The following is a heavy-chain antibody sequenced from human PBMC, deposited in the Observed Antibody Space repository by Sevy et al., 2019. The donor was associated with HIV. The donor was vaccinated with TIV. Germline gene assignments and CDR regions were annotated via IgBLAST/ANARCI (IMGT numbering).Heavy chain of an antibody. D-gene: IGHD2-8*01. CDR1: GFTPSTYG. J-gene: IGHJ4*02. Sequence: GGSLRLSCAASGFTPSTYGMHWVRQAPGKGLERVAVIGYDGSNKYYADSVKGRFTISRDNSKNTLFLQMDSLRAEDTAVYYCARDTRMYGDYLLAYFDSWGQGTLVTVSS. V-gene: IGHV3-33*01. CDR3: ARDTRMYGDYLLAYFDS. CDR2: IGYDGSNK.